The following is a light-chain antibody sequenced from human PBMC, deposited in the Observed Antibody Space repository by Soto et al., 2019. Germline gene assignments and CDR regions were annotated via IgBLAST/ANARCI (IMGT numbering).Light chain of an antibody. J-gene: IGKJ2*01. V-gene: IGKV3-20*01. Sequence: EIVLTQSPGTLSLSPGERATLSCRASQSVSSNYLARYQQKSGQAPRLVIYGASSRATGIPDRFRGSGSGTDFTLTVSTLETEDFAINYGHQYCSSPYTFGPGTKLEIK. CDR1: QSVSSNY. CDR2: GAS. CDR3: HQYCSSPYT.